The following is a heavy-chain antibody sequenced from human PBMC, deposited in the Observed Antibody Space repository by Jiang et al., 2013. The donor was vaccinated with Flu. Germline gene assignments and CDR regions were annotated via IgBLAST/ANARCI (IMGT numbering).Heavy chain of an antibody. J-gene: IGHJ4*02. CDR2: IDPSDSYT. Sequence: SGAEVKKPGESLRISCKGSGYSFTSYWISWVRQMPGKGLEWMGRIDPSDSYTNYSPSFQGHVTISADKSISTAYLQWSSLKASDTAMYYCARLRVDTAMAAYYFDYWGQGTLVTVSS. D-gene: IGHD5-18*01. CDR1: GYSFTSYW. V-gene: IGHV5-10-1*01. CDR3: ARLRVDTAMAAYYFDY.